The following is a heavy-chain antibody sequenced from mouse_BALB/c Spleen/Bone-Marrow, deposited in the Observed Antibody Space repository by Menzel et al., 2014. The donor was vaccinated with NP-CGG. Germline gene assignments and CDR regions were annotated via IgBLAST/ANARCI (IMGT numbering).Heavy chain of an antibody. J-gene: IGHJ3*01. D-gene: IGHD2-14*01. CDR3: ARGGRYDGAWVAY. CDR1: GYTFTSYV. Sequence: VQLQQSGPELVTPGASVKMSCKASGYTFTSYVMHWVKQKPGQGLEWIGYINPYNDGTKYNEKFKGKATLTSDKSSSTAYMELSSLTSEDSAVYYCARGGRYDGAWVAYWGQGTLVTVSA. V-gene: IGHV1-14*01. CDR2: INPYNDGT.